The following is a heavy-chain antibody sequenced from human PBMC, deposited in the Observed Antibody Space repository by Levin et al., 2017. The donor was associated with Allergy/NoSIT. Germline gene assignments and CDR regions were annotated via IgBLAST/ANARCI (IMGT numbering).Heavy chain of an antibody. CDR1: GYTFTSYG. J-gene: IGHJ6*02. Sequence: ASVKVSCKASGYTFTSYGISWVRQAPGQGLEWMGWISAYNGNTNYAQKLQGRVTMTTDTSTSTAYMELRSLRSDDTAVYYCATTWGCSGGSCPYYYYGMDVWGQGTTVTVSS. D-gene: IGHD2-15*01. CDR3: ATTWGCSGGSCPYYYYGMDV. V-gene: IGHV1-18*01. CDR2: ISAYNGNT.